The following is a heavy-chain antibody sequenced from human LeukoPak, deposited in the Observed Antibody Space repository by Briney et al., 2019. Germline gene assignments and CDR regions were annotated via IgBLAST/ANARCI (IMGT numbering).Heavy chain of an antibody. D-gene: IGHD2-21*02. CDR3: VREDTPATANY. V-gene: IGHV3-23*01. J-gene: IGHJ4*02. Sequence: GGSLRLSCAASGFTFSSYAMTWVRQAPGKGLEWVSVISGNGGNTHYADSVKGRFTISRDNSKDTLFLQMHSLRPGDTAVYYCVREDTPATANYWGQGTLVTISS. CDR2: ISGNGGNT. CDR1: GFTFSSYA.